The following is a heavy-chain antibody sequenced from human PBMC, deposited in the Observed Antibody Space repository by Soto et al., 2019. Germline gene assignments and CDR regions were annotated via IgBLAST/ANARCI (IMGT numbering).Heavy chain of an antibody. V-gene: IGHV3-30*18. J-gene: IGHJ5*02. D-gene: IGHD3-22*01. CDR2: ISYDGSNK. Sequence: QVQLVESGGGVVQPGRSLRLSCAASGFTFSSYGMHWVRQAPGKGLEWVAVISYDGSNKYYADSVKGRFTISRDNSKNTLYLQMNSLRAEDTAGYYCAKEKVEYYDSSGYYHWGQGTLVTGSS. CDR1: GFTFSSYG. CDR3: AKEKVEYYDSSGYYH.